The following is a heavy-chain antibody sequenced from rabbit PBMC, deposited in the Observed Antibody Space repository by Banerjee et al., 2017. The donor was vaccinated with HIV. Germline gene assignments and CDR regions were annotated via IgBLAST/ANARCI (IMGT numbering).Heavy chain of an antibody. D-gene: IGHD4-1*01. CDR1: GFDFSSYYM. CDR3: ARDLAGVIGWNFNL. J-gene: IGHJ4*01. V-gene: IGHV1S45*01. CDR2: INTNSGNA. Sequence: QEQLEASGGGLVTPGRTLTLSCTASGFDFSSYYMSWVRQAPGKGLEWIACINTNSGNAVYASWAKGRFTISKTSSTTVTLQMTSLTAADTATYFCARDLAGVIGWNFNLWGPGTLVTVS.